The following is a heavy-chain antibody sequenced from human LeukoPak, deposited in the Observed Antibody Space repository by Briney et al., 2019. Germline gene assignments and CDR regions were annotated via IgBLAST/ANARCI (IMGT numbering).Heavy chain of an antibody. J-gene: IGHJ5*02. Sequence: ASVKVSCKASGGTFSSYAISWVRQAPGQGLEWMGGIIPIFGTANYAQKFQGRVTITADESTSTAYMELSSLRSEDTAVYYCARSSGALVADNWFDPWGQGTLVTVSS. D-gene: IGHD3-10*01. V-gene: IGHV1-69*01. CDR1: GGTFSSYA. CDR2: IIPIFGTA. CDR3: ARSSGALVADNWFDP.